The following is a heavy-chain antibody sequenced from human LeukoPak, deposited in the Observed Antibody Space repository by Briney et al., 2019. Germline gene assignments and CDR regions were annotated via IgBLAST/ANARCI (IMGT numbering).Heavy chain of an antibody. CDR3: ARDPDIVVVPAAQGYMDV. CDR2: INWNGGST. J-gene: IGHJ6*03. V-gene: IGHV3-20*04. CDR1: GFTFDDYG. D-gene: IGHD2-2*01. Sequence: PGGSLRLPCAASGFTFDDYGMSWVRQAPGQGLEWDSGINWNGGSTGYADSVKGRFTISRDNAKNSLYLQMNSLRAEDTALYYCARDPDIVVVPAAQGYMDVWGKGTTVTVSS.